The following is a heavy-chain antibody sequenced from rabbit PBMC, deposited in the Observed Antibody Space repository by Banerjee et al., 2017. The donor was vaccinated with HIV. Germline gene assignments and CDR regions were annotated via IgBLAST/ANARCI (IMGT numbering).Heavy chain of an antibody. Sequence: QEQLEESGGDLVKPGGTLTLTCTASGFSFSNKYVMCWVRQAPGKGLEWIACIYSSNGDKWYASWVNGRFTISRSTSLNTVDLKMTSLTVADTATYFCGRDRDGDAGYGSLALWGPGTLVTVS. D-gene: IGHD6-1*01. V-gene: IGHV1S43*01. J-gene: IGHJ4*01. CDR2: IYSSNGDK. CDR3: GRDRDGDAGYGSLAL. CDR1: GFSFSNKYV.